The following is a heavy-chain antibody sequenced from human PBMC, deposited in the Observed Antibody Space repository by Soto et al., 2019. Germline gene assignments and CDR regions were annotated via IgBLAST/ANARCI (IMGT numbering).Heavy chain of an antibody. CDR3: ARDKGADYYYGMDV. Sequence: QVQLQESGPGLVKPSQTLSLTCTVSGGSISSGDYYWSWIRQPPGKGLEWIGYIYYSGRTHYNPSHKSRLTISIDTPRNQFSLKLISVTAADTAVYYCARDKGADYYYGMDVWGQGTTVTVSS. J-gene: IGHJ6*02. CDR1: GGSISSGDYY. V-gene: IGHV4-30-4*01. CDR2: IYYSGRT.